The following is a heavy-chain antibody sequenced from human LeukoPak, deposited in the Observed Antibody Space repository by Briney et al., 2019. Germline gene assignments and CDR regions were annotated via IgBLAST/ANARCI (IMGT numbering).Heavy chain of an antibody. CDR1: GFTFSSYG. CDR2: IWYDGSNK. Sequence: GGSLRLSCAASGFTFSSYGMHWVRQAPGKGLEWVALIWYDGSNKYYTDSVKGRLTISRDNSKNTLYLQMNSLRAEDTAIYYCAREGPRGNSQSDYWGQGTLVTVSS. D-gene: IGHD2/OR15-2a*01. J-gene: IGHJ4*02. V-gene: IGHV3-33*01. CDR3: AREGPRGNSQSDY.